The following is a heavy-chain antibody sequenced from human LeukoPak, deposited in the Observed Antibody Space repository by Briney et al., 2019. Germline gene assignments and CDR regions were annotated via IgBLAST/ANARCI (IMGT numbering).Heavy chain of an antibody. CDR3: ARHRVIAVAPGDFDF. Sequence: PSETLSLTCTLAAGSLSSAGYYWAWIRQPPGKGLEWIGSIYYSGSAYYNPSLKSRVAISVDTSKSQFSLSQSSVTAADTAVFYCARHRVIAVAPGDFDFWGQGNLATVSS. D-gene: IGHD6-19*01. V-gene: IGHV4-39*01. CDR1: AGSLSSAGYY. CDR2: IYYSGSA. J-gene: IGHJ4*02.